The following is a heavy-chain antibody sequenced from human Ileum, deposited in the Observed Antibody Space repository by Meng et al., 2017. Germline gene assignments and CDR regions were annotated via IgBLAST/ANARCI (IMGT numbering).Heavy chain of an antibody. D-gene: IGHD6-19*01. Sequence: PQLPESGPGLVKPSEALSLTCSVSGGSISTSGYYWGWIRQPPGKGLEWIGSIGHSGITYYTPSLKSRVTVSIDTSKSQFSLKLTSVTAADTAVYYCVRSSGWVRTGFDPWGQGTLVTVSS. CDR2: IGHSGIT. J-gene: IGHJ5*02. CDR3: VRSSGWVRTGFDP. CDR1: GGSISTSGYY. V-gene: IGHV4-39*01.